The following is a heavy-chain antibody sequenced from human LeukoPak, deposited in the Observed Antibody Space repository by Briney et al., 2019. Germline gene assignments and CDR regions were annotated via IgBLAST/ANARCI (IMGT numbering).Heavy chain of an antibody. D-gene: IGHD6-19*01. CDR3: AKAFSSGWYNYYYYMDV. CDR1: GFTFSSYA. V-gene: IGHV3-23*01. CDR2: ISGSSGST. J-gene: IGHJ6*03. Sequence: GGSLRLSCAASGFTFSSYAMSWVRQAPGKGLEWVSGISGSSGSTFYADSVKDRFIISRDNSKNTLYLQMNSLRAEDTAVYYCAKAFSSGWYNYYYYMDVWGKGTTVTVSS.